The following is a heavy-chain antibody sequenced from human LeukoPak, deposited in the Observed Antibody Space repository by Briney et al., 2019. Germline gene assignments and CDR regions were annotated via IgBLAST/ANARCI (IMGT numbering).Heavy chain of an antibody. J-gene: IGHJ4*02. V-gene: IGHV3-66*01. CDR1: GFTVSRNY. D-gene: IGHD3-16*02. CDR2: TYSGGST. Sequence: RSGGSLRLSCAASGFTVSRNYMTWVRQAPGKGLEWVSVTYSGGSTYYADSVKDRFAISRDNSKNTLYLQMNSLRAEDTAVYYCAREARDVWGSYRSYYFDHWGQGTLVTVSS. CDR3: AREARDVWGSYRSYYFDH.